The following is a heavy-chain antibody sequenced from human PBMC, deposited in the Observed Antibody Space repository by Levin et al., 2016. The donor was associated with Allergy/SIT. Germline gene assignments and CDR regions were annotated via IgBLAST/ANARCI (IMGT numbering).Heavy chain of an antibody. D-gene: IGHD6-19*01. V-gene: IGHV4-59*01. J-gene: IGHJ6*03. Sequence: WIRQPPGKGLEWIGYIYYSGSTNYNPSLKSRVTISVDTSKNQFSLKLSSVTAADTAVYYCARDRGYSYGDGYSSGWPPYYYYYYYMDVWGKGTTVTVSS. CDR3: ARDRGYSYGDGYSSGWPPYYYYYYYMDV. CDR2: IYYSGST.